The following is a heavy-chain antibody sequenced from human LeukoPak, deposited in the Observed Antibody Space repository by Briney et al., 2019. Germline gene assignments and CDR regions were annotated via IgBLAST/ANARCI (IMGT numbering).Heavy chain of an antibody. CDR2: IYYSGST. V-gene: IGHV4-59*08. CDR1: GGSISSYY. Sequence: SETLSLTCTVSGGSISSYYWRWIRQPPGKGLEWIGYIYYSGSTNYNPSLKSRVTISVDTSKNQFSLKLSSVTAADTAVYYCARQGNYDILTGYDAFDIWGQGTMVTVSS. J-gene: IGHJ3*02. D-gene: IGHD3-9*01. CDR3: ARQGNYDILTGYDAFDI.